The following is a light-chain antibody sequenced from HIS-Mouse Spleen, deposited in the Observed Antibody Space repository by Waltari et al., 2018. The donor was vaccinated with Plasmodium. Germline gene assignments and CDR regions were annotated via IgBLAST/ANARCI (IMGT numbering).Light chain of an antibody. V-gene: IGLV3-19*01. CDR2: GKN. Sequence: SSELTQDPAVSVALGQTVRITCQGDSLRSYYASWYQQKPGQAPVLVIYGKNNRPSGIPYRCSGASSGNTASLTSTGAQAEDEADYYCNSRDSSGNHLVFGGGTKLTVL. J-gene: IGLJ3*02. CDR1: SLRSYY. CDR3: NSRDSSGNHLV.